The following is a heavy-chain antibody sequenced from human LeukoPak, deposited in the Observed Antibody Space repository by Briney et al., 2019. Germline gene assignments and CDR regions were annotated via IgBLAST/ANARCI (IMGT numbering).Heavy chain of an antibody. CDR3: ARAQNSGSYY. CDR1: GFTFSSYW. D-gene: IGHD1-26*01. CDR2: IDDVGSIT. J-gene: IGHJ4*02. Sequence: GGSLRLSCAASGFTFSSYWMHSVRHTPGKRLVWVSGIDDVGSITRYADSVKGRFTISRDNARNTLYLQMNGLRAEDTAVYYCARAQNSGSYYWGQGTLVTVSS. V-gene: IGHV3-74*01.